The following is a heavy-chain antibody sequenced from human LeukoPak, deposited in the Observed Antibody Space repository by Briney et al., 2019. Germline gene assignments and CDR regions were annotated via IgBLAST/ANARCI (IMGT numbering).Heavy chain of an antibody. Sequence: PGGSLRLSCVTSGFTFDEYAMHWVRQAPGKGLEWVSSISWNSGIVGYADSVKGRFTISRDNAKNFLYLQMNSLRAEDTALYYCTKDRYCSSSRCPLDSWGQGTLVTVSS. D-gene: IGHD2-2*01. CDR1: GFTFDEYA. CDR3: TKDRYCSSSRCPLDS. CDR2: ISWNSGIV. J-gene: IGHJ4*02. V-gene: IGHV3-9*01.